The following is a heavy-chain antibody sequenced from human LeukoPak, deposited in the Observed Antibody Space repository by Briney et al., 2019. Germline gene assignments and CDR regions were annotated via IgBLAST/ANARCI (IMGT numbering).Heavy chain of an antibody. CDR3: SPSLRGYSYATDY. CDR2: VRSKAYGANK. Sequence: GGSLRLSCTASGFTFGDYAMTWVRQAPGKGLEWVGFVRSKAYGANKEYAESVKGRFTISRDDSKSIAYLQMNSLKTEDTAVYYCSPSLRGYSYATDYWGQGTLVTVSS. J-gene: IGHJ4*02. D-gene: IGHD5-18*01. CDR1: GFTFGDYA. V-gene: IGHV3-49*04.